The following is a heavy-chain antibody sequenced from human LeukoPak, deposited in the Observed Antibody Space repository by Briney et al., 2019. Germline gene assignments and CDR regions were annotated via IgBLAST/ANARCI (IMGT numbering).Heavy chain of an antibody. J-gene: IGHJ4*02. CDR3: ARLSSGWYIDY. V-gene: IGHV4-30-4*01. D-gene: IGHD6-19*01. CDR1: GGAITDGNHY. CDR2: IHHSGST. Sequence: PSETLSLTCTVSGGAITDGNHYWSWIRQRPGGGLEWIGYIHHSGSTDYIVSLRSRLTMSLDRSKSQFSLRLTSVTAADTAVYYCARLSSGWYIDYWGQGTLVTVSS.